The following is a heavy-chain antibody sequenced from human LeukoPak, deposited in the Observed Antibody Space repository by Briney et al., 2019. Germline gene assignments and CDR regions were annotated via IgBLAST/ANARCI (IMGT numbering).Heavy chain of an antibody. D-gene: IGHD2-21*02. CDR3: ARAYCGGDCHFDY. Sequence: ASVKVSCRASGGTFSSYAISWVRQAPGQGLEWMGGIIPIFGTANYAQKFQGRVTITADEFTSTAYMELSSLRSEDTAVYYCARAYCGGDCHFDYWGQGTLVTVSS. CDR2: IIPIFGTA. J-gene: IGHJ4*02. CDR1: GGTFSSYA. V-gene: IGHV1-69*13.